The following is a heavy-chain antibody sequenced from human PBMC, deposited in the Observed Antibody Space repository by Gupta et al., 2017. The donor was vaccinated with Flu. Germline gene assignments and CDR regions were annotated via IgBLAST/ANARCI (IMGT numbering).Heavy chain of an antibody. D-gene: IGHD4-11*01. CDR2: ISYDGSNK. J-gene: IGHJ4*02. V-gene: IGHV3-30-3*01. Sequence: QVQLVESGGGVVQPGRSLRLSCAASGFTLRSYPMHWVPPATGKGLEWVAVISYDGSNKYYADSVKGRFTISRDNSKNTLYLQMNSLRAEDTAVYYCARDWRVRDYSNYEQGYWGQGTLVTVSS. CDR1: GFTLRSYP. CDR3: ARDWRVRDYSNYEQGY.